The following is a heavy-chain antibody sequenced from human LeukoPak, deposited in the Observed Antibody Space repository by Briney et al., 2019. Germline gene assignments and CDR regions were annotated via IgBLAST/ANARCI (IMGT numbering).Heavy chain of an antibody. Sequence: SETLSHTCAVYGGSFSGYYWSWIRQPPGKGREWIGEINHSGSTNYNPSLKSRVTISVDTSKNQFSLKLSSVTAADTAVYYCARGRLQWLVKSGRLDYWGQGTLVTVSS. CDR1: GGSFSGYY. CDR2: INHSGST. D-gene: IGHD6-19*01. J-gene: IGHJ4*02. CDR3: ARGRLQWLVKSGRLDY. V-gene: IGHV4-34*01.